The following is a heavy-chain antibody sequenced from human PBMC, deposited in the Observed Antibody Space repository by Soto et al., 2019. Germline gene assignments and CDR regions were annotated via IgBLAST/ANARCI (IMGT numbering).Heavy chain of an antibody. Sequence: SETLSLTCTVSGDSIGSSNYYWGWIRQSPGKGLEWIASIFFSGITYYNPSLQSRVTVSVDTSNNQFSLKLNSVTAADTAMYYCTRSWYCATTSCQKYFDYWGQGTMVTVSS. CDR3: TRSWYCATTSCQKYFDY. CDR2: IFFSGIT. V-gene: IGHV4-39*01. D-gene: IGHD2-2*01. CDR1: GDSIGSSNYY. J-gene: IGHJ4*02.